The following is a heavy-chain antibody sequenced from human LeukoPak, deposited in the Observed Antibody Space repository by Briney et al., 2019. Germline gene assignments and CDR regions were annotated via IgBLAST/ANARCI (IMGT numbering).Heavy chain of an antibody. CDR1: GFTFDDYA. V-gene: IGHV3-9*01. CDR2: ISWNSGSI. Sequence: GGSLRLSCAASGFTFDDYAMRWVRQAPGKGLEWVSGISWNSGSIGYADSVKGRFTISRDNAKNSLYLQMNSLRAEDTALYYCAKVYGGYSYGLDYWGQGTLVTVSS. CDR3: AKVYGGYSYGLDY. D-gene: IGHD5-18*01. J-gene: IGHJ4*02.